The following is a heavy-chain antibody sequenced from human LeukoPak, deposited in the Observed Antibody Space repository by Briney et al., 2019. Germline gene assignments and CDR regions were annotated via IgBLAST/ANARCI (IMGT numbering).Heavy chain of an antibody. CDR2: ISYDGSNK. Sequence: GRSLRLSCAASGFTFSSYGMHWVRQAPGKGLEWVAVISYDGSNKYYADSVKGRFTISRDNSEKTLFLQMNSLRAEDTAVYYCAKDETISGVNYFYYWGQGTLVTVSS. D-gene: IGHD3-3*01. J-gene: IGHJ4*02. CDR1: GFTFSSYG. V-gene: IGHV3-30*18. CDR3: AKDETISGVNYFYY.